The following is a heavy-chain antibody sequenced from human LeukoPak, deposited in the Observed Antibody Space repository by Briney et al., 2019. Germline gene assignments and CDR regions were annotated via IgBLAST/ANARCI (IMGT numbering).Heavy chain of an antibody. CDR2: ISNSGSTI. D-gene: IGHD3-10*01. J-gene: IGHJ6*02. CDR3: ARGGNMVRGVIVLYYGMDV. Sequence: GGSLRLSCAASGFTFSDYYMSWIRQAPGKGLEWVSYISNSGSTIYYADSVKGRFTISRDNAKNSLYLQMNSLRAEDTAVYYCARGGNMVRGVIVLYYGMDVWGQGTTVTVSS. V-gene: IGHV3-11*01. CDR1: GFTFSDYY.